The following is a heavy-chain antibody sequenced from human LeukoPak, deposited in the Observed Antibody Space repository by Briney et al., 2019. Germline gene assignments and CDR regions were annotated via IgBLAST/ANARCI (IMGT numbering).Heavy chain of an antibody. CDR2: ISSRRSYK. J-gene: IGHJ3*02. Sequence: GGSLRLSCAASGFTFSSYSMNWVRQAPGKGLEWVSSISSRRSYKYNAESVKGRFTISRDNAKNSLYLQMNNLRAEDTAVYYCTSDRDDDSSGSIDDAFDIWGQGTMLTVSS. CDR3: TSDRDDDSSGSIDDAFDI. CDR1: GFTFSSYS. V-gene: IGHV3-21*01. D-gene: IGHD3-22*01.